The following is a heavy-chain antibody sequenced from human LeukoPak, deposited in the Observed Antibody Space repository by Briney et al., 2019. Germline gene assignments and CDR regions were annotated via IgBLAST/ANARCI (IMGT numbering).Heavy chain of an antibody. CDR2: IRYDGSNK. V-gene: IGHV3-30*02. CDR1: GFTFSRYG. Sequence: PGGSLRLSCAASGFTFSRYGMHWVRQAPGKGLEWVAFIRYDGSNKYYADSVKGRFTISRDNSKNTLYVQMNSLRVEDTAVYYCAGPSSSGVGYWGQGTLVTVPS. CDR3: AGPSSSGVGY. J-gene: IGHJ4*02. D-gene: IGHD6-6*01.